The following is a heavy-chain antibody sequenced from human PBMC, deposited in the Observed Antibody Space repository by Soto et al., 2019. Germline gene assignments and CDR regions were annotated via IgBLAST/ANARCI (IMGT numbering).Heavy chain of an antibody. V-gene: IGHV4-31*03. Sequence: PSETLSLTCTVSGASISSGGYYWGWIRQHPGKGLEWIGYIYYSGSTYYNPSLKSRVAISLDTSKNQFSLKLSSVTAADTAVYYCAIFHCISPNCVPLVPWGQGTLVNVSS. D-gene: IGHD2-2*01. CDR3: AIFHCISPNCVPLVP. CDR2: IYYSGST. CDR1: GASISSGGYY. J-gene: IGHJ5*02.